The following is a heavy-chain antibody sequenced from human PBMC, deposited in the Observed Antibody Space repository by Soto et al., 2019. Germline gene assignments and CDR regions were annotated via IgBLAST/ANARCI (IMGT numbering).Heavy chain of an antibody. V-gene: IGHV4-39*01. Sequence: SETLSLTCTVSGGSISSSRCHWGWIRQPPGKGLEWIASIKYSGTTFYNPSLKSRVTLSVDTSKNQFALKLSSVTAAETAVYYCARSSVLTGLVDAFDIWGQGTMVTVSS. J-gene: IGHJ3*02. CDR2: IKYSGTT. CDR1: GGSISSSRCH. D-gene: IGHD3-9*01. CDR3: ARSSVLTGLVDAFDI.